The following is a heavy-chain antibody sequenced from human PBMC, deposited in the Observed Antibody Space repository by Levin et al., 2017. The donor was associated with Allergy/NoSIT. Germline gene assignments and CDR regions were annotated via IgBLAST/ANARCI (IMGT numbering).Heavy chain of an antibody. CDR2: IFYSGST. V-gene: IGHV4-59*01. CDR3: AGMLRGGNWFDP. J-gene: IGHJ5*02. Sequence: PSETLSLTCIVSTGSISDYYWSWIRQPPGKGLEYIGCIFYSGSTNYNPSLKSRVTISVDPSKNQFSLRLTSVTAADTAVYYCAGMLRGGNWFDPWGQGTLVTVSS. CDR1: TGSISDYY. D-gene: IGHD2-8*01.